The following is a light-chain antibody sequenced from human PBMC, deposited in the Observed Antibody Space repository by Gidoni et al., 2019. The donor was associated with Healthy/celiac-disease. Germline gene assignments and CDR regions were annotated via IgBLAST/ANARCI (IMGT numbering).Light chain of an antibody. CDR1: SVSSY. V-gene: IGKV3-11*01. CDR3: QQRSNWPPIT. J-gene: IGKJ5*01. CDR2: DAS. Sequence: SVSSYLAWYQQKPGKAPMLLIYDASNRATGIPARFSGSGSGTDFTLTISRLEPEDFAVYYCQQRSNWPPITFGQGTRLEIK.